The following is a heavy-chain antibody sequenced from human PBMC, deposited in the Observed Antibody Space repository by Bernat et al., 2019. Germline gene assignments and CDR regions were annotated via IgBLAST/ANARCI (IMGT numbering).Heavy chain of an antibody. V-gene: IGHV3-33*01. CDR3: ASSIAARHTELDY. CDR1: GFTFSSYG. CDR2: IWYDGSNK. Sequence: QAQLVESGGGVVQPGRSLRLSCAASGFTFSSYGMHWVRQAPGKGLEWVAVIWYDGSNKYYADSVKGRFTISRDNSKNTLYLQMNSLRAEDTAVYYCASSIAARHTELDYWGQGTLVTVSS. D-gene: IGHD6-6*01. J-gene: IGHJ4*02.